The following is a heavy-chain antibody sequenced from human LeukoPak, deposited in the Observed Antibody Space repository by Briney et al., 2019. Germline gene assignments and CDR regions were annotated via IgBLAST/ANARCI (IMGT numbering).Heavy chain of an antibody. D-gene: IGHD2-21*02. CDR2: ISYDGSNK. V-gene: IGHV3-30*18. CDR3: AKDGDGYPDY. Sequence: GGSLGLSCAASGFTFSSYGMHWVRQAPGKGLEWVAVISYDGSNKYYADSVKGRFTISRDNSKNTLYLQMNSLRAEDTAVYYCAKDGDGYPDYWGQGTLVTVSS. J-gene: IGHJ4*02. CDR1: GFTFSSYG.